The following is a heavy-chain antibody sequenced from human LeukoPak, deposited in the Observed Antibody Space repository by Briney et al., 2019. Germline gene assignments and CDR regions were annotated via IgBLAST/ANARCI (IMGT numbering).Heavy chain of an antibody. J-gene: IGHJ4*02. Sequence: PGGTLRLSCAASGFSFSIYGMSWVRQAPGKGLHWLSAISANGINTYYEDCVKGRFTISRDNSKNTLYLHMHSLRADDTALYYCAKDLHGAFDYWGQGILVTVSS. CDR3: AKDLHGAFDY. CDR2: ISANGINT. CDR1: GFSFSIYG. D-gene: IGHD3-10*01. V-gene: IGHV3-23*01.